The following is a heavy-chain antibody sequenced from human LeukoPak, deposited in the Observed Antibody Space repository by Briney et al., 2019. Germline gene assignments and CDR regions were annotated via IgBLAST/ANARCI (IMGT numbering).Heavy chain of an antibody. CDR1: GYTFTSYY. D-gene: IGHD1-26*01. J-gene: IGHJ4*02. CDR2: VNPSGGST. V-gene: IGHV1-46*01. CDR3: ARPRVGATYYFDY. Sequence: ASVKVSCKASGYTFTSYYMHWVRQAPGQGLEWMGIVNPSGGSTSYAQKFQGRVTMTRDMSTSTVYMELSSLRSEDTAVYYCARPRVGATYYFDYWGQGTLVTVSS.